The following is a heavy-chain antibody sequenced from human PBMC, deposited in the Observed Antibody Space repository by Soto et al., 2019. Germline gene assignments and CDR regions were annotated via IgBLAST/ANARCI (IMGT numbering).Heavy chain of an antibody. CDR2: IYSSGST. V-gene: IGHV4-4*08. D-gene: IGHD6-19*01. CDR3: ARDLGGWYWFDP. Sequence: QVQLQESGPRLVKPSETLSLTCTVSGGSITSYYWNWIRQPPGKGLQWIGYIYSSGSTMYNPSLKRRGPLSVDNAKNQFFLKLNPVAAAGPAVDYRARDLGGWYWFDPWGQGTLVTVSS. CDR1: GGSITSYY. J-gene: IGHJ5*02.